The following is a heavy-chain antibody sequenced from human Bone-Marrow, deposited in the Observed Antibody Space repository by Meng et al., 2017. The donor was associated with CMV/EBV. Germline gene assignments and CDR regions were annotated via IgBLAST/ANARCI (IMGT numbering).Heavy chain of an antibody. CDR2: ISGDIGNT. CDR3: ARDQVIWGATPALDYYYGMDV. CDR1: GYTFTGYG. D-gene: IGHD1-26*01. J-gene: IGHJ6*02. Sequence: ASVKVSCKASGYTFTGYGINWVRQAPGQGLEWMGWISGDIGNTDYAQKFQGRVTVTTDTSTSTAYMELRSLRSDDTAVYYCARDQVIWGATPALDYYYGMDVWGQGTTVTVSS. V-gene: IGHV1-18*01.